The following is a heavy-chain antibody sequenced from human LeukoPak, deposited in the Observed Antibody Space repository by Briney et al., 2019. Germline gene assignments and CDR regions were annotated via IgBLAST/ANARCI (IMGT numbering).Heavy chain of an antibody. CDR3: VNIETGY. J-gene: IGHJ4*02. CDR1: GFTFNRYS. CDR2: ISSTGGTI. V-gene: IGHV3-48*04. Sequence: GGSLRLSCAASGFTFNRYSMNWARQAPGKGLEWISYISSTGGTIHYADSVKGRFSISRDNAKSSLYLQMNSLRGEDTAFYYCVNIETGYWGQGTLVTVSS.